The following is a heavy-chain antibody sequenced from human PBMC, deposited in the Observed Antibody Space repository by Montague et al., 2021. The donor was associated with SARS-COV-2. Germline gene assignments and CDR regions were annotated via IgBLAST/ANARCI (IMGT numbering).Heavy chain of an antibody. V-gene: IGHV4-4*07. CDR1: GDSVTERY. D-gene: IGHD2-21*01. Sequence: SETLSLTCTVPGDSVTERYLNWVRQAAGKGLEWIGFIHPYGDIHYNASLKSRVILSRDASKNQFSLTLTSVTAADTAVYYCAIEGDSAKCGIWGRGTLVTVSS. CDR3: AIEGDSAKCGI. CDR2: IHPYGDI. J-gene: IGHJ3*02.